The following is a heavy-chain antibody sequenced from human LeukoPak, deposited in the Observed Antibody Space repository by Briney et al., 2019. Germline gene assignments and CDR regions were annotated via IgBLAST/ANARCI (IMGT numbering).Heavy chain of an antibody. V-gene: IGHV4-59*11. CDR1: GGSISSHY. J-gene: IGHJ4*02. Sequence: PSETLSLTCTVSGGSISSHYWSWIRQPPGKGLEWVGYIYYSGTTNYNPSLKSRVTISVDTSKNQFSLKLSSVTAADTAVYYCARGVYIAAAQYGYWGQGALVTVSS. D-gene: IGHD6-13*01. CDR3: ARGVYIAAAQYGY. CDR2: IYYSGTT.